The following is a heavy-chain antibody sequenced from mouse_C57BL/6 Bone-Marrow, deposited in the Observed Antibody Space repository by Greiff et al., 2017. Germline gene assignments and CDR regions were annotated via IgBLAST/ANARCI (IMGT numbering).Heavy chain of an antibody. J-gene: IGHJ4*01. D-gene: IGHD2-5*01. CDR1: GYTFTSYW. Sequence: QVQLQQPGAELVKPGASVKMSCKASGYTFTSYWITWVKQRPGQSLEWIGDIYPGSGSTNYNEKFKSKATLTVDTSSSTAYMQLSSLTSEDSAVYYCAREGSYYSNYYAMDYWGQGTSVTVSS. CDR2: IYPGSGST. CDR3: AREGSYYSNYYAMDY. V-gene: IGHV1-55*01.